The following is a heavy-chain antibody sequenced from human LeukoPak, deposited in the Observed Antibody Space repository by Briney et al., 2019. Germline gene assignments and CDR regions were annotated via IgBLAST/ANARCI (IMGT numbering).Heavy chain of an antibody. Sequence: ASVKVSCKVSGYTHTELSMHWVRQAPGKGLEWMGGFDPEDGETIYAQKFQGRVTMTEDTSTDTAYMELSSLRSEDTAVYYCATVVSSITIFGVVIAPFDYWGQGTLVTVSS. CDR2: FDPEDGET. J-gene: IGHJ4*02. CDR3: ATVVSSITIFGVVIAPFDY. V-gene: IGHV1-24*01. D-gene: IGHD3-3*01. CDR1: GYTHTELS.